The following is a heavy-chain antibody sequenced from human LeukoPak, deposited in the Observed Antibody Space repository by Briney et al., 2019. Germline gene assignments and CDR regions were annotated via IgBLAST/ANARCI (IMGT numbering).Heavy chain of an antibody. J-gene: IGHJ5*02. Sequence: GGSLRLSCAASGLTVGSTYMSWVRQTPGKGLEWVSVIYSGGSTYYADSVKGRFTISRDNSRNTLSLQMNNLRAEDTATYYCARDTYYSGSYIWFDPRGQGTLVTVSS. D-gene: IGHD1-26*01. CDR3: ARDTYYSGSYIWFDP. V-gene: IGHV3-53*01. CDR2: IYSGGST. CDR1: GLTVGSTY.